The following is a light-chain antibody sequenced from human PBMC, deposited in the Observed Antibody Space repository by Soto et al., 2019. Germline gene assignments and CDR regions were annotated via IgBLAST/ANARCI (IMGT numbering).Light chain of an antibody. J-gene: IGLJ2*01. CDR2: EVS. CDR3: SSYTNSGSV. CDR1: SSDVGGYNY. V-gene: IGLV2-14*01. Sequence: QSVLTQPASVSGSPGQSITISCTGTSSDVGGYNYVSWYQHHPDKAPKLLIYEVSNRPSGVSNRFSASKSGNTASLTISGLQAEDEADYYCSSYTNSGSVFGGGTQLTVL.